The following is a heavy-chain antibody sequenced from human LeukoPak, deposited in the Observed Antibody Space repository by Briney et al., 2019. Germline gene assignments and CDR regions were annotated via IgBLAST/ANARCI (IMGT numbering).Heavy chain of an antibody. Sequence: PSETLSLTCAVSGYSISSGYYWGWIRQPPGKGLEWIGSIYHSGSIYYNPSLKSRVTISVDTSKNHFSLKLSSVTAADTAVYYCARTSKSLTDYWGQGTLVTVSS. CDR3: ARTSKSLTDY. V-gene: IGHV4-38-2*01. CDR2: IYHSGSI. J-gene: IGHJ4*02. D-gene: IGHD4-11*01. CDR1: GYSISSGYY.